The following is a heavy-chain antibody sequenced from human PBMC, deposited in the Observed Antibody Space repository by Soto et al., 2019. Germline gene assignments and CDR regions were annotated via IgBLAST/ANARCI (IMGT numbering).Heavy chain of an antibody. J-gene: IGHJ6*02. Sequence: ASVKVSCKASGYTFTSCGISCVRQAPGQGLEWMGWISAYNGNTNYAQKLQGRVTMTTDTSTSTAYMELRSLRSDDTAVYYCAREDSGYDLYYYYYGMDVWGQGTTVTVSS. CDR2: ISAYNGNT. CDR1: GYTFTSCG. V-gene: IGHV1-18*01. D-gene: IGHD5-12*01. CDR3: AREDSGYDLYYYYYGMDV.